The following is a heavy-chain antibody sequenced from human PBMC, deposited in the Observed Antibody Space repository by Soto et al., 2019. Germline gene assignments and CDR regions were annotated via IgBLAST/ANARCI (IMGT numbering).Heavy chain of an antibody. Sequence: QVQLVQSGAEVKKPGSSVKVSCKASGGTFSSYAISWVRQAPGQGLEWMGGIMPICGTANYAHKFQGRVTITAEESTSTAHMELSSLRSQDPAVYYCARWCNRYCGGYCHPNWFDPWGQETLVTVSS. CDR1: GGTFSSYA. V-gene: IGHV1-69*01. CDR2: IMPICGTA. J-gene: IGHJ5*02. D-gene: IGHD2-21*02. CDR3: ARWCNRYCGGYCHPNWFDP.